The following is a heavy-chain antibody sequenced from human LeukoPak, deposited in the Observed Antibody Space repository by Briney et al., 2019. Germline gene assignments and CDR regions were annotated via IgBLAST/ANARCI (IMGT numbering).Heavy chain of an antibody. V-gene: IGHV4-38-2*01. CDR1: GYSISSGYY. CDR3: ARHLKLSHAFDI. D-gene: IGHD3-3*02. CDR2: IYHSGST. Sequence: SETLSLTCAVSGYSISSGYYWGWIRQPPGKGLEWIGRIYHSGSTYYNPSLKSRVTISVDTSKNQFSLKLSSVTAADTAVYYCARHLKLSHAFDIWGQGTMVTVSS. J-gene: IGHJ3*02.